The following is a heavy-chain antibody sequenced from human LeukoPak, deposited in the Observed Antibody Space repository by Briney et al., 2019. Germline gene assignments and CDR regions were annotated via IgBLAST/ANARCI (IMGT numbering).Heavy chain of an antibody. CDR2: MSSSSSYI. D-gene: IGHD3-22*01. CDR3: ARDLYDSGAYSSPIDY. J-gene: IGHJ4*02. Sequence: GGSLRLSCAAYGFTLSSHSMNWVRQAPGKGLEWVSSMSSSSSYIHSADSVKGRFTISRDNAENSLYLQMNSLRAEDTAVYYCARDLYDSGAYSSPIDYWGQGTLVTVSS. V-gene: IGHV3-21*01. CDR1: GFTLSSHS.